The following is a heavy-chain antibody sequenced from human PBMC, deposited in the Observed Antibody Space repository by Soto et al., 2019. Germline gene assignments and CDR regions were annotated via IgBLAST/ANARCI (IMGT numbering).Heavy chain of an antibody. V-gene: IGHV4-31*11. J-gene: IGHJ4*02. CDR1: GGSISTGGYY. CDR2: IYYSGST. Sequence: LSLTCAVSGGSISTGGYYWSWIRQHPGKGLEWIGYIYYSGSTYYNPSLKSRATISVNTSKNQFSLNLSSVTAADTAVYYCARAGVVVATAIFDYWGQGALVTVSS. CDR3: ARAGVVVATAIFDY. D-gene: IGHD2-21*02.